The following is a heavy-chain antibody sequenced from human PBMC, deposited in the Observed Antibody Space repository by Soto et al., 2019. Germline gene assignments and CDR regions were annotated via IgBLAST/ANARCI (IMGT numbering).Heavy chain of an antibody. V-gene: IGHV3-23*01. CDR3: AKDRDHPYSSGWYMGYFQH. CDR2: ISGSGGST. Sequence: GGSLRLSCAASGFTFSSYAMSWVRQAPGKGLEWVSAISGSGGSTYYADSVKGRFTISRDNSKNTLYLQMNSLRAEDTAVYYCAKDRDHPYSSGWYMGYFQHWGQGTLVTVSS. J-gene: IGHJ1*01. CDR1: GFTFSSYA. D-gene: IGHD6-19*01.